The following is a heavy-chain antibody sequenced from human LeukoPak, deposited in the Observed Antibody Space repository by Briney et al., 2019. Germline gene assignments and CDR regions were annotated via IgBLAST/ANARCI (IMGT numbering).Heavy chain of an antibody. Sequence: GGSLRLSCAASGFTFSSYEMNWVRQAPGKGLEWVSYISSSGSTIYYADSVKGRFTISRDNAKNSLYLQMNSLRAEDTAVYYCAREGVYYDGSLDYWGQGTLVTVSS. CDR1: GFTFSSYE. J-gene: IGHJ4*02. V-gene: IGHV3-48*03. CDR2: ISSSGSTI. D-gene: IGHD3-22*01. CDR3: AREGVYYDGSLDY.